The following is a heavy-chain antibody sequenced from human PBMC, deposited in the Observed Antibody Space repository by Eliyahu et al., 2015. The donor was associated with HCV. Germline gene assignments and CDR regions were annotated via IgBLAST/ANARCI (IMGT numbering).Heavy chain of an antibody. J-gene: IGHJ5*02. D-gene: IGHD6-19*01. Sequence: QVQLQESGPGLVKPSETLSLXCXVSGXXIXPYYWSWIRQPPGKGLXWIGYIHXSGSTNYNPSLKSRVTISIDTSKNQFSLNLTSVTAADTAVYYCASGGGGIAVAGTGGWFDPWGQGTLVTVSS. CDR1: GXXIXPYY. V-gene: IGHV4-59*01. CDR3: ASGGGGIAVAGTGGWFDP. CDR2: IHXSGST.